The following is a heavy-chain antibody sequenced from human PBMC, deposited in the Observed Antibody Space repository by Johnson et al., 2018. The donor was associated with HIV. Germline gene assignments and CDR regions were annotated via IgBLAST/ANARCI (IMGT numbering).Heavy chain of an antibody. J-gene: IGHJ3*02. CDR3: ARVGSYGSCGGDGADAFDI. Sequence: VQLVESGGGLVQPGGSLRLSCAASGFTFSSYEMNWVRQAPGKGLEWVSYISSSGSTIYYADSVKGRFTISRDNAKNSLYLQMNSLRAEDTAVYYCARVGSYGSCGGDGADAFDIWGQGTMVTVSS. D-gene: IGHD2-21*02. V-gene: IGHV3-48*03. CDR1: GFTFSSYE. CDR2: ISSSGSTI.